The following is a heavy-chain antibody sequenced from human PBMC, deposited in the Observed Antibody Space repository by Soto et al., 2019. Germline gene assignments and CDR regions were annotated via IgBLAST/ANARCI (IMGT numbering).Heavy chain of an antibody. CDR2: VRGKRGNDGT. J-gene: IGHJ4*02. D-gene: IGHD5-18*01. CDR1: GFAFSDSA. CDR3: TRRREWTAVDPLDY. V-gene: IGHV3-73*02. Sequence: EVQLVESGGGLVQPGGSLKLSCAASGFAFSDSAMHWVRQASGKGLEWIGRVRGKRGNDGTAYAASVKGRFTISRDNSKTATYLQINGPTIEETAVYYCTRRREWTAVDPLDYWGQGTLVTVSS.